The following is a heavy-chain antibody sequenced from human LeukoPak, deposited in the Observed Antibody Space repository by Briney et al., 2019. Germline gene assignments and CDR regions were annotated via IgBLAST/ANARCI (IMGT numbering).Heavy chain of an antibody. D-gene: IGHD1-26*01. Sequence: GGSLRLSCAASGFTFSDYYMSWIRQAPGKGLEWVSYISSSGSTIYYADSVKGRFTISRDNAKNSLYLQMNSLRAEDTAVYYCARGSGSAYCYYYYMDVWGKGTTVTISS. V-gene: IGHV3-11*04. CDR1: GFTFSDYY. J-gene: IGHJ6*03. CDR3: ARGSGSAYCYYYYMDV. CDR2: ISSSGSTI.